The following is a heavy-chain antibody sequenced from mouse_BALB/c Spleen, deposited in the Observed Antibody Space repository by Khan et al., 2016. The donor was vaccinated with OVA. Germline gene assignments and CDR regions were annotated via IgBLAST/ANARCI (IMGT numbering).Heavy chain of an antibody. V-gene: IGHV1S135*01. D-gene: IGHD2-13*01. Sequence: VQLKESGPELMKPGPSVKISCTASGYSFTNYYIHWVQQSHGQSLEWLGYIYPFNGGTYYYQKFKGTATLTVDKSSSTAYMHLSSLTSEDSAVYYCTRLGTTGWFAYWGQGTLVTVSA. CDR3: TRLGTTGWFAY. CDR1: GYSFTNYY. J-gene: IGHJ3*01. CDR2: IYPFNGGT.